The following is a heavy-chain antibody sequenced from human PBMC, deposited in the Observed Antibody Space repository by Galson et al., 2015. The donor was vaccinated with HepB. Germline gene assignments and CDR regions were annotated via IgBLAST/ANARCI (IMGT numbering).Heavy chain of an antibody. CDR1: GDSVSSNTAT. J-gene: IGHJ4*02. D-gene: IGHD6-13*01. CDR3: ARGIAPGGPPRFDY. Sequence: CAISGDSVSSNTATWNWFRQSPSRGLVWLGRTYHWSQLSTEYAESLKSRLTVNSDTSKNQFSLQLNSVSPEDTAVYYCARGIAPGGPPRFDYWSQGTLVVVSS. V-gene: IGHV6-1*01. CDR2: TYHWSQLST.